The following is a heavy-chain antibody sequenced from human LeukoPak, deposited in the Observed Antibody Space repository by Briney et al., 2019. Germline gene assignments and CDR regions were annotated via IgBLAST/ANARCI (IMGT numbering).Heavy chain of an antibody. D-gene: IGHD2-15*01. CDR2: ISGSGGST. CDR3: AKDGSGVAAADYYFDY. Sequence: GGSLRLSCTASGFTFSSYAMSWVRQAPGKGLEWVSAISGSGGSTFHADSVKGRFTISRDNSKNTLYMQMNSLRAEDTAVYYCAKDGSGVAAADYYFDYWGQGTLVTVSS. V-gene: IGHV3-23*01. CDR1: GFTFSSYA. J-gene: IGHJ4*02.